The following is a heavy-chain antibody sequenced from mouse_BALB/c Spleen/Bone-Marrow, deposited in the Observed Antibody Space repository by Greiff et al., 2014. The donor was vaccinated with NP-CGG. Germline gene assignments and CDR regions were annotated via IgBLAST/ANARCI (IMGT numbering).Heavy chain of an antibody. J-gene: IGHJ3*01. V-gene: IGHV1-9*01. CDR3: ARDWDPFAY. Sequence: QVQLKESGAGLLKPGASVKISCKASGFTFSSYCVHWVKQRPGQGLEWIGEILPGSNNTNYIEKIKAKATFTADTSSNTDYIQLSSLTSEDSAVYYCARDWDPFAYWGQGTLVTVSA. D-gene: IGHD4-1*01. CDR2: ILPGSNNT. CDR1: GFTFSSYC.